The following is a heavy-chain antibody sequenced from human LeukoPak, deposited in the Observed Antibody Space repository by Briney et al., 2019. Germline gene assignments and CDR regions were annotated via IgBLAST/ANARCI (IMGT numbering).Heavy chain of an antibody. J-gene: IGHJ3*02. CDR2: INSRSGPI. D-gene: IGHD6-6*01. Sequence: GGSLRLSCAASGFTFSTYAMNWVRQAPGKGLEWVSYINSRSGPIYYADSVKGRFTISRDNVKNSLYLQMNSLRAEDTAVYYCASQVPSSSSSGAAFDIWGQGTMVTVSS. CDR1: GFTFSTYA. V-gene: IGHV3-48*01. CDR3: ASQVPSSSSSGAAFDI.